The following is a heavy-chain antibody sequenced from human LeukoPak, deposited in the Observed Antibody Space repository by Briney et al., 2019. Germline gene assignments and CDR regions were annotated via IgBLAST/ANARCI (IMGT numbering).Heavy chain of an antibody. CDR1: GFTFSSYG. Sequence: PGEALRLSCAASGFTFSSYGLNWVRQAAGKGLEGVATISRGGQIYYEDSVKGRFTISRDNAKNSLYLQMNSLRAEDTAVYYCARDQDGGKYYYESSGYSHWGQGILVTVSS. V-gene: IGHV3-21*01. CDR3: ARDQDGGKYYYESSGYSH. J-gene: IGHJ4*02. CDR2: ISRGGQI. D-gene: IGHD3-22*01.